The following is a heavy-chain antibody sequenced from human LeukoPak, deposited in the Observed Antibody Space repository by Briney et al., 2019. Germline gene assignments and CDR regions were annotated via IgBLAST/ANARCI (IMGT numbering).Heavy chain of an antibody. D-gene: IGHD3-10*01. CDR3: ASIPPENYGSGKKRFDP. J-gene: IGHJ5*02. CDR2: ISSSSSYI. V-gene: IGHV3-21*01. Sequence: TGGSLRLSCAASGFTFSSYSMNWVRQAPGKGLEWVSSISSSSSYIYYADSVKGRFTISRDNAKNSLYLQMNSLRAEDTAVYYCASIPPENYGSGKKRFDPWGQGTLVTVSS. CDR1: GFTFSSYS.